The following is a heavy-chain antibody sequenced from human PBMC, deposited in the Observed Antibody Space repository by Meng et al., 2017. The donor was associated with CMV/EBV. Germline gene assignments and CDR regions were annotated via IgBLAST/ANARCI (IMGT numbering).Heavy chain of an antibody. Sequence: LVAYGGGLIPLVRHLRLSCADSGFTVNTNYMGWFRQAPGKGLEWVSLIYSEGTTDYADSVKGRFTISRDNSKNTLYLQMNSLRAADTAVYYCARDGNYHGVWGQGTLVTVSS. CDR2: IYSEGTT. CDR3: ARDGNYHGV. CDR1: GFTVNTNY. J-gene: IGHJ4*02. V-gene: IGHV3-53*01. D-gene: IGHD1-7*01.